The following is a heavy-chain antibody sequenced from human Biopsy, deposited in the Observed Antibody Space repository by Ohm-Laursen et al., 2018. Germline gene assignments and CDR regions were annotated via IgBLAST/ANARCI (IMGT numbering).Heavy chain of an antibody. CDR3: AKDGGQWLGGAFDI. CDR1: GFGMYA. CDR2: IAYDGSNK. V-gene: IGHV3-30*18. J-gene: IGHJ3*02. D-gene: IGHD6-19*01. Sequence: SLRLSCSASGFGMYAMHWVRQPPGKGLEWLAVIAYDGSNKYYAESVRGRFTISRDRSRDTIHLQMNSLRYEDTALYYCAKDGGQWLGGAFDIWGHGTMVSVSS.